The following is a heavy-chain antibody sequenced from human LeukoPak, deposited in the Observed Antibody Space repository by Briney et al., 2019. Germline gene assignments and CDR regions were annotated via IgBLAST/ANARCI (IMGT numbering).Heavy chain of an antibody. CDR2: IYYTRST. Sequence: SXTLSLTCTVSGGSISSGDYYWSWIRQPPGKGLEWIWYIYYTRSTYYNPSLKSRVTISVDTSKNQFSLKLSSVTAADTAVYYCARDHSTNWFDPWGQGTLVTVSS. V-gene: IGHV4-30-4*08. CDR3: ARDHSTNWFDP. CDR1: GGSISSGDYY. J-gene: IGHJ5*02.